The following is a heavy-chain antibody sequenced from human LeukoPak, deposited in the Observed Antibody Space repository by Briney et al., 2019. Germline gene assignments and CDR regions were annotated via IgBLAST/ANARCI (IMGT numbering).Heavy chain of an antibody. Sequence: GGSLRLSCAASGFTFSSYAMIWVRQAPGEGLAWVSAVSSSGDGTYYADSVKGRFTISRDNSKNTLYVQMNSLTAEDTAVYYCAKDQDYYGSGSPWYFDLWGRGTLVTVSS. CDR2: VSSSGDGT. V-gene: IGHV3-23*01. CDR3: AKDQDYYGSGSPWYFDL. J-gene: IGHJ2*01. CDR1: GFTFSSYA. D-gene: IGHD3-10*01.